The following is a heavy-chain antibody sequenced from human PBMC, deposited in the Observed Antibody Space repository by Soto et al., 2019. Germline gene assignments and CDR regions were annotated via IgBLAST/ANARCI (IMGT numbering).Heavy chain of an antibody. CDR1: GGSISSYY. J-gene: IGHJ4*02. CDR2: IYYSGST. V-gene: IGHV4-59*08. D-gene: IGHD1-26*01. Sequence: PSETLSLTCTVSGGSISSYYWSWIRQPPGKGLEWIGYIYYSGSTNYNPSLKSRVTISVDTSKNQFSLKLSSVTAADTAVYYCARLRYYTVDYWGQGTLGTVSS. CDR3: ARLRYYTVDY.